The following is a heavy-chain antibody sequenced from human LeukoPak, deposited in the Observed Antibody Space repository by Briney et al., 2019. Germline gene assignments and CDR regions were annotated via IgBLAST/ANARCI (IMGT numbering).Heavy chain of an antibody. CDR2: INHSGST. Sequence: SETLSLTCAVSGGTFSGYSWSWIRQPPGKGLEWIGEINHSGSTNYYPSLKSRVTISVDTSKIQFSLKLSSVTAADTAVYYCARRADYGDYLNWFDHWGQGTLVTVSS. D-gene: IGHD4-17*01. CDR1: GGTFSGYS. V-gene: IGHV4-34*01. CDR3: ARRADYGDYLNWFDH. J-gene: IGHJ5*02.